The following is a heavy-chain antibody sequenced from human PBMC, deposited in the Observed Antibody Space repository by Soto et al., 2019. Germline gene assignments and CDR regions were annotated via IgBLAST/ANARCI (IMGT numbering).Heavy chain of an antibody. CDR2: IYSSGST. CDR1: GGSISSSY. J-gene: IGHJ5*01. D-gene: IGHD6-19*01. Sequence: SETLSLTCTVSGGSISSSYWSWIRQPPGKGLEWIGYIYSSGSTNYNPSLKSRVTISIDTSKNQFSLKLSSVTAADTAVYYCAREQLGYSSGWFGYWGQGTLVTVSS. V-gene: IGHV4-59*01. CDR3: AREQLGYSSGWFGY.